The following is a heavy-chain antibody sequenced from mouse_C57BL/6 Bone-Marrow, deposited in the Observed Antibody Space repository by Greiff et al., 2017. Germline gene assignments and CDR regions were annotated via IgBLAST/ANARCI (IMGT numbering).Heavy chain of an antibody. D-gene: IGHD2-3*01. CDR2: ISNLAYSI. V-gene: IGHV5-15*04. Sequence: EVKLVESGGGLVQPGGSLKLSCAASGFTFSDYGMAWVRQAPRKGPEWVAFISNLAYSIYYADTVTGRFTISRGNAKNTLYLEMSSLRSEDTTMYYCARRDGYPYYAMDYWGQGTSVTVSS. CDR3: ARRDGYPYYAMDY. J-gene: IGHJ4*01. CDR1: GFTFSDYG.